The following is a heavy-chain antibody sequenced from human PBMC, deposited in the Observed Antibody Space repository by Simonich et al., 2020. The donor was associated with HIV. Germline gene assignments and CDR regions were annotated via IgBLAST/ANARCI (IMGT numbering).Heavy chain of an antibody. CDR2: INHSGST. D-gene: IGHD4-17*01. CDR1: GGSFSGYY. CDR3: ARRHPTTVTTPYFDY. J-gene: IGHJ4*02. Sequence: QVQLQQWGAGLLKPSETLSLTCAVYGGSFSGYYWSWIRQPPGKGLEWLGEINHSGSTNYNPPLKSRVTISVDTSKNQFSLKLSSVTAADTAVYYCARRHPTTVTTPYFDYWGQGTLVTVSS. V-gene: IGHV4-34*01.